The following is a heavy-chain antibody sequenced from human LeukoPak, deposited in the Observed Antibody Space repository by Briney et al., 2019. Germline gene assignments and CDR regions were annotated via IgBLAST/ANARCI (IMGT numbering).Heavy chain of an antibody. Sequence: PGGSLRLSCAASGFTFSSYAMSWVRQAPGKGLEWVSAISGSGGGTYYADSVKGRFTISRDNSKNTLYLQMNSLRAEDTAVYHCAKADSILLSSAFDIWGQGTMVTVSS. CDR1: GFTFSSYA. D-gene: IGHD3-10*01. CDR3: AKADSILLSSAFDI. CDR2: ISGSGGGT. J-gene: IGHJ3*02. V-gene: IGHV3-23*01.